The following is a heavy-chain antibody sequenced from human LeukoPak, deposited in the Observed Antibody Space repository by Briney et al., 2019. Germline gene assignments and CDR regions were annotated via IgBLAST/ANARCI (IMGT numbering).Heavy chain of an antibody. J-gene: IGHJ6*02. Sequence: GGSLRLSCAASGFTFSTYGMNWVRQAPGKGLEWVSSLSRSSTYIYYADSVKGRFTISRDNAKNSLYLQMNSLRAEDTAAYYCARDSGFDYPPYGGMDVWGQGTTVTVSS. D-gene: IGHD5-12*01. CDR1: GFTFSTYG. CDR2: LSRSSTYI. CDR3: ARDSGFDYPPYGGMDV. V-gene: IGHV3-21*01.